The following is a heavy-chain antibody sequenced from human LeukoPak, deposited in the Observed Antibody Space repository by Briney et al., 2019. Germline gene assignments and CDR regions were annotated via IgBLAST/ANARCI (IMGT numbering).Heavy chain of an antibody. CDR2: ISTDGSNT. D-gene: IGHD4-17*01. J-gene: IGHJ4*02. CDR1: GFTFNRNW. V-gene: IGHV3-74*01. CDR3: ASRNYGSSPFDY. Sequence: GGSPRLSCAASGFTFNRNWMHWVRQAPGKGLVWVSRISTDGSNTNYADSVKGRFTISRDNAKNTLYLQMDSLTAEDTAVYYCASRNYGSSPFDYWGQGTLVTVSS.